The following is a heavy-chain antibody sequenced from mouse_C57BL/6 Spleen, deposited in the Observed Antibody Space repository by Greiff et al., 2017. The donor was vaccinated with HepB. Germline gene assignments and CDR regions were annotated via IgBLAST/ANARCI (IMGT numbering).Heavy chain of an antibody. CDR2: IDPENGDT. CDR3: TAYYGSSRRGSY. CDR1: GFNIKDDY. Sequence: VQLKESGAELVRPGASVKLSCTASGFNIKDDYMHWVKQRPEQGLEWIGWIDPENGDTEYASKFQGKATITADTSSNTAYLQLSSLTSEDTAVYYCTAYYGSSRRGSYWGQGTLVTVSA. D-gene: IGHD1-1*01. J-gene: IGHJ3*01. V-gene: IGHV14-4*01.